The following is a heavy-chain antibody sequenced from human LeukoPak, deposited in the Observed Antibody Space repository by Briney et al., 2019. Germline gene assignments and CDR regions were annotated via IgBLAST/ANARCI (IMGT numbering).Heavy chain of an antibody. CDR1: GGSISSYY. J-gene: IGHJ3*02. V-gene: IGHV4-59*01. Sequence: PSETLSLTCAVSGGSISSYYWSWIRQPPGKGLEWIGYIYYSGSTNYNPSLKSRVTISVDTSKNQFSLKLSSVTAADTAVYYCARLLGSSWYRDAFDIWGQGTMVTVSS. CDR2: IYYSGST. CDR3: ARLLGSSWYRDAFDI. D-gene: IGHD6-13*01.